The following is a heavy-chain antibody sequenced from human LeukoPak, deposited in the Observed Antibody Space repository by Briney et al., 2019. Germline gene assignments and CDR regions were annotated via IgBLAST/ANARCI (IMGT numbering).Heavy chain of an antibody. J-gene: IGHJ6*02. Sequence: GGSLRLSCAASGFTYRSYAMHWDRQAPGKGPEWVAVISYDGSNKYYADSVNGRFTISRDNSKNTLYLQMNSLRAEDTAMYYCAREYQLLLRGMDVWDQGTTATVSS. CDR2: ISYDGSNK. CDR1: GFTYRSYA. CDR3: AREYQLLLRGMDV. V-gene: IGHV3-30*04. D-gene: IGHD2-2*01.